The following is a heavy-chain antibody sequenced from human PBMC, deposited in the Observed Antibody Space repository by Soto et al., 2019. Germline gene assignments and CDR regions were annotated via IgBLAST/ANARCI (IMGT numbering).Heavy chain of an antibody. CDR2: ISAGNDDT. CDR1: GYSFTNYA. CDR3: ARGNAGYSDY. D-gene: IGHD2-8*01. J-gene: IGHJ4*01. Sequence: GASVKVSCKASGYSFTNYAMHWVRQAPGQRLEWMGWISAGNDDTRYSQKFQGRVIITRDTSASTAYMEVSSLTSEDTAVYYCARGNAGYSDYWGQGALVTVSS. V-gene: IGHV1-3*01.